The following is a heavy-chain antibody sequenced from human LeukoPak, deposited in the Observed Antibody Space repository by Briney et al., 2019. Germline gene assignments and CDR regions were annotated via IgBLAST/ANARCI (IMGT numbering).Heavy chain of an antibody. V-gene: IGHV1-46*01. CDR2: INPSGGST. CDR1: GYTFTSYY. Sequence: ASVTVSCTASGYTFTSYYMHWVRQAPGQGLEWMGIINPSGGSTSYAQKFQGRVTMTRDTSTSTVYMELSSLRSEDTAVYYCARGTSVVLRFLEWLSTSGAFDYWGQGTLVTVSS. D-gene: IGHD3-3*01. J-gene: IGHJ4*02. CDR3: ARGTSVVLRFLEWLSTSGAFDY.